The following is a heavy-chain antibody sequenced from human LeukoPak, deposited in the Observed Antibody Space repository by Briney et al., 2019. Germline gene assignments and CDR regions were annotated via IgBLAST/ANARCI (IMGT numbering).Heavy chain of an antibody. Sequence: PGGSLRLPCVASGFPFSSYWMIWVRQAPGKGLEWVANIKQDGSKKSYVNSVKGRFTISRDNAKNSLYLQMNSLRAEDTAIYYCTRVGYIDEGIDYWGQGTLVTVSS. J-gene: IGHJ4*02. V-gene: IGHV3-7*04. D-gene: IGHD5-24*01. CDR2: IKQDGSKK. CDR3: TRVGYIDEGIDY. CDR1: GFPFSSYW.